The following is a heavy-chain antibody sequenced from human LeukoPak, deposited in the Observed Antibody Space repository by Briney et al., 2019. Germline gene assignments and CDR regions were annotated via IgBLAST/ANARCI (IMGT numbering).Heavy chain of an antibody. J-gene: IGHJ4*02. Sequence: SETLSLTCTVSGYSIGSGYYWGWIRQPPGKGLEWIGRIYASWNSNYNPSLKSRVTMSLDTSKNHFSLRLTSITAADTAVYYCAAGRSGYLFQWGQGTLVTVSS. CDR2: IYASWNS. CDR3: AAGRSGYLFQ. CDR1: GYSIGSGYY. D-gene: IGHD3-22*01. V-gene: IGHV4-38-2*02.